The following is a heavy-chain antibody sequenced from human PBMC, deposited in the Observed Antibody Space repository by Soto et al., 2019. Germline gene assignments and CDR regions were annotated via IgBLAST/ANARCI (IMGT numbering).Heavy chain of an antibody. V-gene: IGHV5-51*01. D-gene: IGHD6-13*01. J-gene: IGHJ6*02. CDR2: IYPGDSET. CDR1: GYSFTNYW. CDR3: ARRGAAATPVYYYYGMDV. Sequence: GESLKISCKGSGYSFTNYWIGWVRQMPGKGLEWMGFIYPGDSETTYSPSFQGRVSISADKSISAAYLQWSSLKASDTAIYYCARRGAAATPVYYYYGMDVWGQGTTVTVSS.